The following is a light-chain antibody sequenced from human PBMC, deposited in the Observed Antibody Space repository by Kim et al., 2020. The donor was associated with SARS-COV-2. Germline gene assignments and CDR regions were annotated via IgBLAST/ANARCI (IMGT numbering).Light chain of an antibody. Sequence: PGRTARIAGGENKVGGQSVYWYQRKPGQAPVFVIYSDTDRPAGIPARFSGSKSGNAATLTIIGVEAGDEADYYCQVWDSNSDHVVFGGGTQLTVL. CDR1: KVGGQS. J-gene: IGLJ2*01. CDR3: QVWDSNSDHVV. CDR2: SDT. V-gene: IGLV3-21*04.